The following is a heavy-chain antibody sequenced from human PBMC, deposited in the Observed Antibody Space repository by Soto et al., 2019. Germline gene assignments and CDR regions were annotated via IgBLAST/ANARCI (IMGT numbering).Heavy chain of an antibody. Sequence: ASVKVSCKASGYTFTSYGISWVRQAPGQGLEWMGWISAYNGNTNYAQKLQGRVTMTTDTSTSTAYMELRSLRSDDTAMYYCAITSLGYCSGGSCYSGLYYYYGMDVWGQGTTVTVSS. CDR3: AITSLGYCSGGSCYSGLYYYYGMDV. J-gene: IGHJ6*02. D-gene: IGHD2-15*01. CDR2: ISAYNGNT. CDR1: GYTFTSYG. V-gene: IGHV1-18*04.